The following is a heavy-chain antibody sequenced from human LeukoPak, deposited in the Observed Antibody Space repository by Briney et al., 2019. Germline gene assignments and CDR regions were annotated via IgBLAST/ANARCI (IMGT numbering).Heavy chain of an antibody. Sequence: PGRSLRFSCAASGFTFSSYAMHWVRQAPGKGLEWVAVISYDGSNKYYADSVKGRFTISRDNSKNTLYLQMNSLRAEDTAVYYCAPMDAFDIWGQGTMVTVSS. V-gene: IGHV3-30-3*01. CDR3: APMDAFDI. CDR1: GFTFSSYA. CDR2: ISYDGSNK. J-gene: IGHJ3*02.